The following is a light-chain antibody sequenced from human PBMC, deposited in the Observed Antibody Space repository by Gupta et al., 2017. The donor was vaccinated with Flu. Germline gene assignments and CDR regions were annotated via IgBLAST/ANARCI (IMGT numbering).Light chain of an antibody. CDR1: QGISAL. J-gene: IGKJ1*01. CDR3: QRTDNFPWT. CDR2: ASS. V-gene: IGKV1-12*01. Sequence: GDTVTFTCRASQGISALLAWYQQKPGKAPKLLMSASSSLESGVPTRFSGSGSGTDFTLTISRLQPEDFATYYCQRTDNFPWTFGQGTKVEIK.